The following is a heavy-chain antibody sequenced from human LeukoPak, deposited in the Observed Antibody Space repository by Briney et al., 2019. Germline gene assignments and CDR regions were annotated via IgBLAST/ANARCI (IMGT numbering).Heavy chain of an antibody. CDR2: IYYSGST. J-gene: IGHJ4*02. V-gene: IGHV4-59*01. CDR3: AREYGSSSWYNY. CDR1: GGSISSYY. Sequence: SETLSLTCTVSGGSISSYYWSWIRQPPGKGLERIGYIYYSGSTNYNPSLKSRVTISVDTSKNQFSLKLSSVTAADTAVYYCAREYGSSSWYNYWGQGTLVTVSS. D-gene: IGHD6-13*01.